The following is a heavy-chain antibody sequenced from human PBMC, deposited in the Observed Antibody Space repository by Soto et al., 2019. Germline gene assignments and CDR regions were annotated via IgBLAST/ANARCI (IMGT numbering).Heavy chain of an antibody. CDR2: IYYTGST. CDR3: ARRTETPNRFDP. Sequence: PSETLSLTCTVSGGSLSSGSYYWSWIRQPPGKGLEWIGYIYYTGSTNYNPSLKGRVTMSVDTSKNQFSLKLSSVTAADTAVYYCARRTETPNRFDPWGQGTLVTVSS. D-gene: IGHD1-7*01. CDR1: GGSLSSGSYY. V-gene: IGHV4-61*01. J-gene: IGHJ5*02.